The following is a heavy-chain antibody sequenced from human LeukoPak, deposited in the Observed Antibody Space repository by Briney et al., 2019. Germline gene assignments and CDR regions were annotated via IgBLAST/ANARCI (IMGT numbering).Heavy chain of an antibody. Sequence: GGSLRLSCAASGFTFSTYAVSWVRQTPDRGLEWVSTIGGSGEITYYADSVKGRFTTSRDNSKNTLFLQMNGLRAEDTAVYYCARGQPTPGPNDYWGQGTLVTVSS. CDR1: GFTFSTYA. CDR2: IGGSGEIT. V-gene: IGHV3-23*01. D-gene: IGHD1-1*01. CDR3: ARGQPTPGPNDY. J-gene: IGHJ4*02.